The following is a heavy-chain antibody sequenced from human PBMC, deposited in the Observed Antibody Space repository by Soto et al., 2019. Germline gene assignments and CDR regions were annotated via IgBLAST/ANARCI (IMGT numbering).Heavy chain of an antibody. CDR2: ISGSGGST. Sequence: GGSLRLSCAASGFTFSSYAMSWVRQAPGKGLEWVSAISGSGGSTYYADSVKGRFTISRDNSKNTLYLQMNSLRAEDTAVYYCAKVTYYDFWTPMDYLGYWGQGTLVTVSS. D-gene: IGHD3-3*01. CDR3: AKVTYYDFWTPMDYLGY. V-gene: IGHV3-23*01. J-gene: IGHJ4*02. CDR1: GFTFSSYA.